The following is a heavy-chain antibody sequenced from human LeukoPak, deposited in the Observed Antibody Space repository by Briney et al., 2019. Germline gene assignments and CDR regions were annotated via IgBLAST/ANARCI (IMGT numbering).Heavy chain of an antibody. V-gene: IGHV4-39*01. CDR3: ASSWYYYMDV. Sequence: SETLSLTCTVSGGSISSSDYYWVWIRQPPGKGLEWIGSIYYSGSTYYNPSLKSRVTISVDTSKNQFSLKLTSVTAADTAVYYCASSWYYYMDVWGKGTTVTVSS. J-gene: IGHJ6*03. D-gene: IGHD6-13*01. CDR1: GGSISSSDYY. CDR2: IYYSGST.